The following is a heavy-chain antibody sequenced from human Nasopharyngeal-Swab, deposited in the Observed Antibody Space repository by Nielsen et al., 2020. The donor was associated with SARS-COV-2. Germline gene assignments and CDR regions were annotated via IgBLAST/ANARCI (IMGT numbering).Heavy chain of an antibody. CDR2: IIPIFGTA. V-gene: IGHV1-69*01. J-gene: IGHJ6*02. Sequence: KVSCKASGGTFSSYAISWVRQAPGQGLEWMGGIIPIFGTANYAQKFQGRVAITADESTSTAYMELSSLRSEDTAVYYCAREEREVWSGFFLDASMDVWGQGTTVTVSS. CDR3: AREEREVWSGFFLDASMDV. CDR1: GGTFSSYA. D-gene: IGHD3-3*01.